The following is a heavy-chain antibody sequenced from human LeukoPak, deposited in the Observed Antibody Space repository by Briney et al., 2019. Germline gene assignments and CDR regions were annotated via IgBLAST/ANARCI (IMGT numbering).Heavy chain of an antibody. V-gene: IGHV4-34*01. J-gene: IGHJ5*02. CDR1: GGSFSGYY. CDR2: INHSGST. CDR3: ARVLGYCSSTSCQVERYNWFDP. D-gene: IGHD2-2*01. Sequence: NPSETLSLTCAVYGGSFSGYYWSWIRQPPGKGLEWIGEINHSGSTNYNPSLKSRVTISVDTSKNQFSLKLSSVTAADTAVYYCARVLGYCSSTSCQVERYNWFDPWGQGTLVTVSS.